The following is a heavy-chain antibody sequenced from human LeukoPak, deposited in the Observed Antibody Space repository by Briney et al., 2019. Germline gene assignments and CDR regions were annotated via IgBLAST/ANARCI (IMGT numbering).Heavy chain of an antibody. CDR2: IYYSGST. Sequence: SETLSLTCTVSGGSISSSSYYWGWIRQPPGKGLEWIGSIYYSGSTYYNPSLKSRVTISVDTSKNQFSLKLSSVTAADTAVYYCARGPFGGDFWSGYLPGAFDIWGQGTMVTVSS. V-gene: IGHV4-39*01. D-gene: IGHD3-3*01. CDR1: GGSISSSSYY. J-gene: IGHJ3*02. CDR3: ARGPFGGDFWSGYLPGAFDI.